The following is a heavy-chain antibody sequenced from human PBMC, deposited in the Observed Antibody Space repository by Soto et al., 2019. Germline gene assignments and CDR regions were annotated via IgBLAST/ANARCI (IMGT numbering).Heavy chain of an antibody. Sequence: QVHLVESGGGVVQPGKSLRLSCAASVFTFSSYGMHWVRQAPGMRLEWVAIISHDGSNQYYADSVKGRFTISRHNSKNTLYLQMNSLRAEDTAVYYCAKRRQLGDYYYYGMDVWGQGTTVTVSS. CDR1: VFTFSSYG. CDR3: AKRRQLGDYYYYGMDV. CDR2: ISHDGSNQ. D-gene: IGHD3-10*01. V-gene: IGHV3-30*18. J-gene: IGHJ6*02.